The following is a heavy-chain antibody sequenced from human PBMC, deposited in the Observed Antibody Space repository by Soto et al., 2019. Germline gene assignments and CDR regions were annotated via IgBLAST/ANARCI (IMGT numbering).Heavy chain of an antibody. CDR1: GGSISSYY. CDR3: ARGGDPYCCSTSCPHVTRWFDP. CDR2: IYYSGST. Sequence: SETLSLTCTVSGGSISSYYWSWIRQPPGKGLKWNGSIYYSGSTNYNPSLKSRVTISVDTSKNQFSLKLSSVTAADTAVYYCARGGDPYCCSTSCPHVTRWFDPWGQGTLVTVSS. D-gene: IGHD2-2*01. J-gene: IGHJ5*02. V-gene: IGHV4-59*01.